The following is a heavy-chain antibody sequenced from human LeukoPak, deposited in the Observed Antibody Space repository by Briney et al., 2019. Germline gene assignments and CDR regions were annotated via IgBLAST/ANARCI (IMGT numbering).Heavy chain of an antibody. CDR1: GGSISSYY. V-gene: IGHV4-59*01. CDR2: IYYSGST. J-gene: IGHJ5*02. D-gene: IGHD3-10*01. CDR3: ARRWFGELGWFDP. Sequence: PSETLSLTCTVSGGSISSYYWSWIRQPSGKGLEWIGYIYYSGSTNYNPSLKSRVTISVDTSKNQFSLKLGSVTAADTAVYYCARRWFGELGWFDPWGQGTLVTVSS.